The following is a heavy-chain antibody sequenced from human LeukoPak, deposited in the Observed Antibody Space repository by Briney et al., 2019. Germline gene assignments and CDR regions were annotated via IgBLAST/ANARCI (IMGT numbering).Heavy chain of an antibody. V-gene: IGHV1-69*04. D-gene: IGHD3-3*01. Sequence: SVKVSCKASGGTFSSYTISWVRHAPGQGHEWMVRIIPILGIANYAQKFQGRVTINADKPTSTAYMELSSLRSEDTAVYYCARDVTIFGADAGWFDPWGQGTLVTVSS. J-gene: IGHJ5*02. CDR3: ARDVTIFGADAGWFDP. CDR2: IIPILGIA. CDR1: GGTFSSYT.